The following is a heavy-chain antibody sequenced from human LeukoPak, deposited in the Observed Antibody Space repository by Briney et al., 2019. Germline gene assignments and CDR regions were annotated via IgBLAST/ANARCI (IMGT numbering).Heavy chain of an antibody. V-gene: IGHV1-2*06. Sequence: GASVKVSCKASGHTFTAHYIHWIRQAPGQGLEWMGRINPDSGGTNYAQKFQGRVTMTRDTSVSTAYMELSSLRSEDTAVYYCARVDILEWSPRGMDVWGQGTTVTVSS. J-gene: IGHJ6*02. CDR1: GHTFTAHY. CDR2: INPDSGGT. CDR3: ARVDILEWSPRGMDV. D-gene: IGHD3-3*01.